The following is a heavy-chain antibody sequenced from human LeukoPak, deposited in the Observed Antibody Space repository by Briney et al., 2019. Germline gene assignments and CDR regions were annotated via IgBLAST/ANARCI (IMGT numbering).Heavy chain of an antibody. V-gene: IGHV1-69*01. CDR3: ARHWSGKTSPYYYYYMDV. CDR2: IIPIFGTA. Sequence: SVKVSCKASGGTFSSYAISWVRQAPGQGLEWMGGIIPIFGTANYAQKFQGRVTITADESTSTAYMELSSLRSEDTAVYYCARHWSGKTSPYYYYYMDVWGKGTTVTVSS. J-gene: IGHJ6*03. CDR1: GGTFSSYA. D-gene: IGHD3-3*01.